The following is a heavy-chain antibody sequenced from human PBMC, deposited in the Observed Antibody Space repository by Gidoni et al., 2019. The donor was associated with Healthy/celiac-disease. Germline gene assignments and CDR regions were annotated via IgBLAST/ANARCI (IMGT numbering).Heavy chain of an antibody. CDR1: GGSISSSGYY. Sequence: QLQLQESGPGLVKPSETLSLTCTVSGGSISSSGYYWGWIRQPPGKGLEWIGSIYYSGSTYYNPSLKSRVTISVDTSKNQFSLKLSSVTAADTAVYYCARLLLWFGAKEHSYYFDYWGQGTLVTVSS. D-gene: IGHD3-10*01. J-gene: IGHJ4*02. CDR3: ARLLLWFGAKEHSYYFDY. V-gene: IGHV4-39*01. CDR2: IYYSGST.